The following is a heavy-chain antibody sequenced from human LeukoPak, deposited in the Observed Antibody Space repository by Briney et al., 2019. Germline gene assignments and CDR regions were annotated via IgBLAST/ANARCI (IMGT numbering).Heavy chain of an antibody. V-gene: IGHV4-59*01. D-gene: IGHD6-13*01. CDR3: ARYIAAAGIAFGY. Sequence: PSETLSLTCTVSGGSISSYYWSWIRQPPGKGLEWIGYIYYSGSTNYNPSLKSRVTISVDTSKNQFSLKLSSVTAADTAVYYCARYIAAAGIAFGYWGQGTLVTVSS. CDR1: GGSISSYY. CDR2: IYYSGST. J-gene: IGHJ4*02.